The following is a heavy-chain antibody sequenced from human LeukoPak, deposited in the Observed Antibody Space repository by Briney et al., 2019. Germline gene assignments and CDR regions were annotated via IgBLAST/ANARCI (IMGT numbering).Heavy chain of an antibody. CDR2: ITGSGSNT. D-gene: IGHD3-9*01. CDR1: GFTFSNYA. V-gene: IGHV3-23*01. Sequence: GGSLRLSCAASGFTFSNYAMNWVRQAPGKGLEWVSAITGSGSNTYYADSVKGRFTISRDNSKNTQFLQMNSLRAEDTAVYYCAKWGDYDVLTGYYVSDYWGNRALVTVSS. J-gene: IGHJ4*01. CDR3: AKWGDYDVLTGYYVSDY.